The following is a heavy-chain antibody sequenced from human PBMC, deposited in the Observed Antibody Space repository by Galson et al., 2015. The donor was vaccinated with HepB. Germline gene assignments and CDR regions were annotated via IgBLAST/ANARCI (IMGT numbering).Heavy chain of an antibody. CDR1: GFTFSSYS. Sequence: SLRLSCAASGFTFSSYSMNWVRQTPGKGLEWVSSISSDGTSISYADSVRGRLTIPRDNPKKSLYLAMNGLRVDDTAVYYCVRDSASWSLVTYFDSWGQGKLVTVSS. CDR2: ISSDGTSI. D-gene: IGHD6-25*01. V-gene: IGHV3-21*01. J-gene: IGHJ4*02. CDR3: VRDSASWSLVTYFDS.